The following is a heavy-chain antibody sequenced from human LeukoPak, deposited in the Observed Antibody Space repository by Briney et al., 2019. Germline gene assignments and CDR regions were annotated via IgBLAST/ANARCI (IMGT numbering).Heavy chain of an antibody. CDR1: GGSISSSSYY. J-gene: IGHJ4*02. Sequence: SETLSLTCTVSGGSISSSSYYWGWIRQPPGKGLEWIGSIYYSGGTYYNPSLKSRVTISVDTSKNQFSLKLTSVTAADSAVNYCERRVYDSGGYYPTSTYFFDYWGQGILVAVSS. D-gene: IGHD3-22*01. V-gene: IGHV4-39*01. CDR3: ERRVYDSGGYYPTSTYFFDY. CDR2: IYYSGGT.